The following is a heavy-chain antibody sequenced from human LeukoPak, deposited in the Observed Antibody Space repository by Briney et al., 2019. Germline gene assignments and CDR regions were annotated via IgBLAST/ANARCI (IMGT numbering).Heavy chain of an antibody. J-gene: IGHJ6*03. Sequence: SETPSLTCTVSGGSITSYYWSWIRQPPGKGLEWIGYIYYSGSTNYNPSLKSRVTMSVDTSKNQFSLKLSSVTAADTAVYYCARTTRIAVAGGYYYYYMDVWGQGTLVTVSS. V-gene: IGHV4-59*12. CDR1: GGSITSYY. CDR2: IYYSGST. D-gene: IGHD6-19*01. CDR3: ARTTRIAVAGGYYYYYMDV.